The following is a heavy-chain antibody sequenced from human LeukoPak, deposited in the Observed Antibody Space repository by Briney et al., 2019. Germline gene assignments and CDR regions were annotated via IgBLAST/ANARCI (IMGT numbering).Heavy chain of an antibody. Sequence: KSGGSLRLSCEASGLTLSDYYMSWARQAPGKGLEWVSYISSSGSTIYYADSVKGRFTISRDNAKNSLYLQMNSLRAEDTAVYYCARVLVHCSAGSCYGDYWGQGTLVTVSS. CDR2: ISSSGSTI. CDR1: GLTLSDYY. J-gene: IGHJ4*02. CDR3: ARVLVHCSAGSCYGDY. D-gene: IGHD2-15*01. V-gene: IGHV3-11*04.